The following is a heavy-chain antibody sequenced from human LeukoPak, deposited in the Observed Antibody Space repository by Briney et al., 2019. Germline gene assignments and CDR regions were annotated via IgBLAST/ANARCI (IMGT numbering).Heavy chain of an antibody. J-gene: IGHJ3*02. CDR2: IYYSGST. Sequence: PSETLSLTCTVSGGSISSGDYYWSWIRQPPGKGLEWIGYIYYSGSTYYNPSLKSRVTISVDTSENQFSLTLSSVTAADTAVYYCARSRAAGQEHDAFDIWGQGTMVTVSS. CDR3: ARSRAAGQEHDAFDI. D-gene: IGHD6-13*01. V-gene: IGHV4-30-4*08. CDR1: GGSISSGDYY.